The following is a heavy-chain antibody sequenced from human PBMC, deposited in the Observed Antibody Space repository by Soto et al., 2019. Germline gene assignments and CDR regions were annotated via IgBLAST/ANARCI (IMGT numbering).Heavy chain of an antibody. V-gene: IGHV7-4-1*01. CDR3: ARDSAVLRYFDWLPIDSARYYYGMDV. Sequence: ASVKVSCKASGYTFTSYAMNWVRQAPGQGLEWMGWINTNTGNPTYAQGFTGRFVFSLDTSVSTAYLQICSLKAEDTAVYYCARDSAVLRYFDWLPIDSARYYYGMDVWGQ. J-gene: IGHJ6*02. CDR1: GYTFTSYA. CDR2: INTNTGNP. D-gene: IGHD3-9*01.